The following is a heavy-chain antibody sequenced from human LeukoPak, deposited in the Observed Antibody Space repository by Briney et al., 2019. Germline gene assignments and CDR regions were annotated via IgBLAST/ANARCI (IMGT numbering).Heavy chain of an antibody. V-gene: IGHV3-23*01. CDR1: GFTFSSYA. CDR2: ISGSGGST. D-gene: IGHD3-10*01. J-gene: IGHJ4*02. Sequence: RAGGSLRLSCAASGFTFSSYAMSWVRQAPGKGLEWVSAISGSGGSTYYADSVKGRFTISRDNSKNTLYLQMNSLRAEDTAVYYCAKGGSRSLLWFGELQELDYWGQGTLVTVSS. CDR3: AKGGSRSLLWFGELQELDY.